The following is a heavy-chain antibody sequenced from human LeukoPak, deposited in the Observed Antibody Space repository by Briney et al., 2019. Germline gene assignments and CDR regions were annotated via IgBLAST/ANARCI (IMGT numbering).Heavy chain of an antibody. Sequence: GGSLRLSCAASGFTFSSYSMNWVRQAPGKGLEWVSSISSSSSYIYYADSVKGRFTISRDNAKNSLYLQMNSLRAEDTAVYYCARLQVHCGGDCYTRWFDPWGQGTLVTVSS. V-gene: IGHV3-21*04. CDR2: ISSSSSYI. D-gene: IGHD2-21*02. CDR1: GFTFSSYS. J-gene: IGHJ5*02. CDR3: ARLQVHCGGDCYTRWFDP.